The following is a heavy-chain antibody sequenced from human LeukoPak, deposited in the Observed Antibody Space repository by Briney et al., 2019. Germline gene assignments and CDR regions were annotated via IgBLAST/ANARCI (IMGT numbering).Heavy chain of an antibody. CDR3: ASAPQLGVFDY. CDR1: GYTFTGYY. V-gene: IGHV1-69*05. D-gene: IGHD6-13*01. J-gene: IGHJ4*02. CDR2: IIPIFGTA. Sequence: ASVKVSCKASGYTFTGYYMHWVRQAPGQGLEWMGGIIPIFGTANYAQKFQGRATITTDESTSTAYMELSSLRSEDTAVYYCASAPQLGVFDYWGQGTLVTVSS.